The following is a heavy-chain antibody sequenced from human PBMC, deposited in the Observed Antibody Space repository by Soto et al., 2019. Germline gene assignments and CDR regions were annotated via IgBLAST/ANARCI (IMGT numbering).Heavy chain of an antibody. CDR2: IRSSSSYK. CDR1: GFTFRSYS. V-gene: IGHV3-21*01. J-gene: IGHJ6*02. CDR3: ARGTNFERPVAYYYGMDL. Sequence: EVQLVESGGGLVKPGGSLRLSCAASGFTFRSYSMNWVRQAPGKGLEWVSSIRSSSSYKYYADSVKGRFTISRDNAKKSQHRQMNRRGAEDAAVYYWARGTNFERPVAYYYGMDLWGQGTTVIVSS. D-gene: IGHD1-1*01.